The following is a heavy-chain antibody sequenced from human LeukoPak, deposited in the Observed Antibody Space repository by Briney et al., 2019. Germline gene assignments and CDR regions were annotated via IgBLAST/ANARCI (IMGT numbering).Heavy chain of an antibody. Sequence: GGSLRLSCAASGFTFSTYSMNWVRQAPGKGLEWVSSISSSSSYIHYADSVKGRFTISRDNAKNSLFLQMNSLRAEDTAVYYCAGNMDYSNSVGDYSTFFFDYWGRGTLVTVSS. CDR1: GFTFSTYS. CDR3: AGNMDYSNSVGDYSTFFFDY. V-gene: IGHV3-21*01. D-gene: IGHD3-22*01. J-gene: IGHJ4*02. CDR2: ISSSSSYI.